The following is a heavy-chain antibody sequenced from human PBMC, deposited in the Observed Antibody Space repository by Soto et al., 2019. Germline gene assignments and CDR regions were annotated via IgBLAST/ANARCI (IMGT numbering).Heavy chain of an antibody. CDR3: TTDRKQLRDNDY. CDR1: GFTFSNAW. V-gene: IGHV3-15*07. CDR2: IKSKTDGGTT. Sequence: EVQLVESGGGLVKPGGSLRLSCAASGFTFSNAWMNWVRQAPGKGLEWVGRIKSKTDGGTTDYAAPVKGRFTISRDDSKNTLYLQMNSLNTEDTAVYYCTTDRKQLRDNDYWGQGTLVTVSS. D-gene: IGHD6-6*01. J-gene: IGHJ4*02.